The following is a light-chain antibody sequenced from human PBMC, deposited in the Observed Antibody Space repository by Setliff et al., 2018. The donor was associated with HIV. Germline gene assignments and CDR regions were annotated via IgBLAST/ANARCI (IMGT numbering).Light chain of an antibody. CDR2: GSR. CDR3: QTYDTRPNIYV. CDR1: PSTIGPGHD. V-gene: IGLV1-40*01. Sequence: QSVLTQPPSVSGAPGQRVTIFCTGGPSTIGPGHDVHWYQQLPGTAPKLLVYGSRNRPSGVPDRFSGSKSGNSASLAITGLQAEDEGDYYCQTYDTRPNIYVFGTGTKVTV. J-gene: IGLJ1*01.